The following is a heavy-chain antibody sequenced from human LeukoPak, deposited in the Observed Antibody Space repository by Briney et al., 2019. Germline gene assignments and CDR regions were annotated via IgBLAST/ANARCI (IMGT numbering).Heavy chain of an antibody. CDR2: ISYDGSNK. V-gene: IGHV3-30*09. D-gene: IGHD5-12*01. CDR3: ARGPSGYHNT. J-gene: IGHJ4*02. CDR1: GFTFSSYA. Sequence: GGSLRLSCAASGFTFSSYAMHWVRQAPGKGLEWVAVISYDGSNKYYADSVKGRFAISRDNSKNTLYLQMNSLRAEDTAVYYCARGPSGYHNTGGQGTLVTVSS.